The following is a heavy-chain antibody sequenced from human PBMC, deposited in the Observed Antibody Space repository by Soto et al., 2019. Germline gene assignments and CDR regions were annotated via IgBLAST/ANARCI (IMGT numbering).Heavy chain of an antibody. J-gene: IGHJ4*02. CDR1: GGSISSYY. CDR2: IYYSGST. V-gene: IGHV4-59*08. CDR3: ARQGAVAGFYFDY. Sequence: PSETLSLTCTVSGGSISSYYWSWIRQPPGKGLEWIGYIYYSGSTNYNPSLKSRVTISVDTSKNQFSLKLSSVTAADTAVYYCARQGAVAGFYFDYWGQGTLVTVSS. D-gene: IGHD6-19*01.